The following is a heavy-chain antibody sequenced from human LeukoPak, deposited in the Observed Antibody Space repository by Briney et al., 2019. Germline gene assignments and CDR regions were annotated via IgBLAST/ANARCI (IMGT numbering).Heavy chain of an antibody. CDR3: ASQVVVVTAIQANRDY. D-gene: IGHD2-21*02. Sequence: GGSLRLSCAASGFTFSSYAMHWVRQAPGKGLEWVAVISYDGSNKYYADSVKGRFTISRDNSKNTLYLQMNSLRAEDTAVYYCASQVVVVTAIQANRDYWGQGTLVTVSS. CDR2: ISYDGSNK. CDR1: GFTFSSYA. V-gene: IGHV3-30*04. J-gene: IGHJ4*02.